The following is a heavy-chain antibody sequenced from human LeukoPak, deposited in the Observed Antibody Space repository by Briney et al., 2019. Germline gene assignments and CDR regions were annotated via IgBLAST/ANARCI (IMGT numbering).Heavy chain of an antibody. CDR3: QAYYYYYMDV. CDR1: GITFDGSP. CDR2: IRSNANDYAT. V-gene: IGHV3-73*01. Sequence: SGGSLKLSCAASGITFDGSPIHWVRQASGKGLEWVGRIRSNANDYATGYGASVKGRFIISRDDSKDMSYLEMNSLTTEDTAVYFCQAYYYYYMDVWGKGTTVTVSS. J-gene: IGHJ6*03.